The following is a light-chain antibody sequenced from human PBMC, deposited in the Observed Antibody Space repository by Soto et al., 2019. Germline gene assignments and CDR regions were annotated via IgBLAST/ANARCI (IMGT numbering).Light chain of an antibody. CDR3: ATWYSGRSKLL. J-gene: IGLJ2*01. V-gene: IGLV1-51*01. CDR1: AYDIGSSY. Sequence: QSVLTQPPSVSAAPGQSVTISCSGGAYDIGSSYVSWYQHFPGADPKLVIYDTNKSPSGIPDRFSGSKYGTSATLVITGLQPGDEAAYYCATWYSGRSKLLFGGGTKLTVL. CDR2: DTN.